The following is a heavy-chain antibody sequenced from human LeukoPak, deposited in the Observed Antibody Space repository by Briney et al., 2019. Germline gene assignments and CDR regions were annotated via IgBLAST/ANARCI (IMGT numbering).Heavy chain of an antibody. J-gene: IGHJ6*03. CDR3: ARESVLEWLFSNYYYYYMDV. V-gene: IGHV1-2*02. CDR1: GYTFTGYY. D-gene: IGHD3-3*01. CDR2: INPNSGGT. Sequence: ASVKVSCKASGYTFTGYYMHWVRQAPGQGLEWMGWINPNSGGTNYAQKFQGRVTMTRNTSISTAYMELSSLRSEDTAVSYCARESVLEWLFSNYYYYYMDVWGKGTTVTVSS.